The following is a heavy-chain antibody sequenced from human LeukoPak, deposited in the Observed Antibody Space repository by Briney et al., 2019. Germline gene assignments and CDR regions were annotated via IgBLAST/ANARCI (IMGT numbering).Heavy chain of an antibody. CDR2: IYYSGST. V-gene: IGHV4-39*07. CDR1: GGSISSSSYY. D-gene: IGHD3-9*01. J-gene: IGHJ4*02. CDR3: ARVQRVDILSPGGYFDY. Sequence: NPSETLSLTCTVSGGSISSSSYYWGWIRQPPGKGLEWIGSIYYSGSTYYNPSLKSRVTISVDTSKNQFSLKLSSVTAADTAVYYCARVQRVDILSPGGYFDYWGQGTLVTVSS.